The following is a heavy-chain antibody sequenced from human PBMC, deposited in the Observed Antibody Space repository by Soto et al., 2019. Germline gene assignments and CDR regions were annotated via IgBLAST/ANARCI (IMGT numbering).Heavy chain of an antibody. D-gene: IGHD3-10*01. J-gene: IGHJ6*02. CDR2: ISGSGGST. Sequence: GGSLRLSCVPSGFTFSSYAMSWVRQAPGKGLEGVSAISGSGGSTYYADSVKGRFTISRDNSKNTLYLQMNSLRAEDTSVYYCGKEGVLVRGGMDVWGQGTTVTVSS. V-gene: IGHV3-23*01. CDR1: GFTFSSYA. CDR3: GKEGVLVRGGMDV.